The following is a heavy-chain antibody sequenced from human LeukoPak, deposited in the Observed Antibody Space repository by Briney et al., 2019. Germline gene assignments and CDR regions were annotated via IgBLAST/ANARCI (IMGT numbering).Heavy chain of an antibody. Sequence: SETLSLTCTVSGGSISSYYWNWIRQPPGKGLEWIGYIYYSGSTNYNPSLKSRVTISVDKSKNQVSLKMNFVTAADTAVYYCARDSGSYSRDFDYWGQGTLVTVSS. CDR3: ARDSGSYSRDFDY. J-gene: IGHJ4*02. D-gene: IGHD1-26*01. CDR1: GGSISSYY. V-gene: IGHV4-59*01. CDR2: IYYSGST.